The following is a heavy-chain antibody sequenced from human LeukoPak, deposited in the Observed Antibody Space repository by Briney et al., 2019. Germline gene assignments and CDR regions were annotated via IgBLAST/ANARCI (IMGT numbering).Heavy chain of an antibody. Sequence: GGSLRLSCVVSGISLTNYAMTWVRQAPGKGLEWVSYISERGGSTSYADSVKGRFTISRDTSLNTLYLQMTSLRAEDTAVYFCAKRGIVIRGILVIGYHQEAYHYDYWGQGVLVTVSS. CDR2: ISERGGST. CDR3: AKRGIVIRGILVIGYHQEAYHYDY. D-gene: IGHD3-10*01. CDR1: GISLTNYA. J-gene: IGHJ4*02. V-gene: IGHV3-23*01.